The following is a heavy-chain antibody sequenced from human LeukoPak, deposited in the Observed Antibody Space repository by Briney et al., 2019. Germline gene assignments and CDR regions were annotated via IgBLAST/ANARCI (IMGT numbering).Heavy chain of an antibody. D-gene: IGHD6-19*01. CDR2: ISFDGSNR. Sequence: PGGSLRLSCAASGFTFSSYAMHWVRRAPGKGLEWVAVISFDGSNRYYADSVRGRFTISRDNSKNTLYLQMSSLRADDTAVYHCAKGGSGWSFFYWGLGTLVTVSS. V-gene: IGHV3-30*18. CDR1: GFTFSSYA. J-gene: IGHJ4*02. CDR3: AKGGSGWSFFY.